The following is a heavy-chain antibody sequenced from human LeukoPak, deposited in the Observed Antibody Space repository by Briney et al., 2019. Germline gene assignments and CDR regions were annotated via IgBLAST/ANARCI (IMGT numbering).Heavy chain of an antibody. CDR3: ARGQYSPDY. CDR1: GFTLSSYG. Sequence: GGSLRLSCAASGFTLSSYGLHWVRQAPGKGLEWVALIWYVGSNKYYTDSVKGRFTISRDNSKNTLYLQMNSLRAEDTAVYYCARGQYSPDYWGQGTLVTVSS. CDR2: IWYVGSNK. D-gene: IGHD2-15*01. J-gene: IGHJ4*02. V-gene: IGHV3-33*01.